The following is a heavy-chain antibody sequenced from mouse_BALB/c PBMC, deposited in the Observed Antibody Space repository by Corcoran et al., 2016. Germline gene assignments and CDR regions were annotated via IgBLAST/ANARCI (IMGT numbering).Heavy chain of an antibody. D-gene: IGHD6-1*01. V-gene: IGHV1-9*01. J-gene: IGHJ1*01. CDR2: ILPGSGST. CDR3: ARAATRYYDG. Sequence: QVQLQQSGAELMKPGASVKISCKATGYTFSSYWIEWVKQRPGHGLEWIGEILPGSGSTNYHEKFKGKATFTADTSSNTAYMQLSSLTSEDSAVYYCARAATRYYDGWCAGTAVTVSS. CDR1: GYTFSSYW.